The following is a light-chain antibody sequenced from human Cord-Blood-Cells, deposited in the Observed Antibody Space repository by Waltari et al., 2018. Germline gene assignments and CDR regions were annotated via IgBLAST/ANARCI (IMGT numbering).Light chain of an antibody. CDR2: DVS. Sequence: QSALTQPRSVSGSPGQSVTISCTGTSSDVGGYNYVSWYQQHPGKAPKLMIYDVSKRPSGFPDRFSVSKAGHTASLTISGLQAEDEADYYCCSDAGSYTLKFGGGTKLTVL. CDR1: SSDVGGYNY. CDR3: CSDAGSYTLK. V-gene: IGLV2-11*01. J-gene: IGLJ3*02.